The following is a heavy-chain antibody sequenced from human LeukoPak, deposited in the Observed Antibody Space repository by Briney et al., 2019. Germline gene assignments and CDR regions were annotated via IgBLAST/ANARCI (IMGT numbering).Heavy chain of an antibody. J-gene: IGHJ4*02. CDR3: ARSYGDYEYYFDY. CDR1: GGSFSGYY. Sequence: SETLSLTCAVYGGSFSGYYWSWIRPPPGKGLEWIGEINHSGSTNYNPSLKSRVTISVDTSKNQFSLKLSSVTAADTAVYYCARSYGDYEYYFDYWGQGTLVTVSS. D-gene: IGHD4-17*01. V-gene: IGHV4-34*01. CDR2: INHSGST.